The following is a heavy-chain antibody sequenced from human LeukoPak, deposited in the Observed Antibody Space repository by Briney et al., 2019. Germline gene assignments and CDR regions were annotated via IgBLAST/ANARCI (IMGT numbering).Heavy chain of an antibody. CDR3: ARELARPGPFDY. J-gene: IGHJ4*02. CDR1: GFTFSSYA. V-gene: IGHV3-30-3*01. Sequence: PGGSLRLSCAASGFTFSSYAMHWVRQAPGKGLEWVAVISYDGSNKYYADSVKGRFTISRDNSKNTLYLQMNSLRAEDTAVYYCARELARPGPFDYWGQGTLVTVSS. CDR2: ISYDGSNK.